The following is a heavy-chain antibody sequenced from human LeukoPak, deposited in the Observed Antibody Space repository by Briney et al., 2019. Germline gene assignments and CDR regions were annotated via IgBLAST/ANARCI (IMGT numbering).Heavy chain of an antibody. CDR2: IIPILGIA. V-gene: IGHV1-69*04. CDR3: ARDGLRSYYDFWSGPTYFDY. D-gene: IGHD3-3*01. J-gene: IGHJ4*02. Sequence: SVKASCKASGGTFSSYAISWVRQAPGQGLEWMGRIIPILGIANYAQKFQGRVTITADKSTSTAYMELSSLRSEDTAVYYCARDGLRSYYDFWSGPTYFDYWGQGTLVTVSS. CDR1: GGTFSSYA.